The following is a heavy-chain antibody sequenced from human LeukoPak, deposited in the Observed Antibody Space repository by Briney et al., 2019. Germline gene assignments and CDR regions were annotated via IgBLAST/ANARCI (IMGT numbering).Heavy chain of an antibody. J-gene: IGHJ4*02. CDR1: GFIFSEYA. V-gene: IGHV3-48*02. D-gene: IGHD6-19*01. CDR3: ARDPRSSGWSIYYFDY. Sequence: GGSLRPSCAAPGFIFSEYAMNSVRQAPAKGLEWVSYISTSSNTIYYADSVKGRFTISRDNAKNSLYLRMHSLRDEDTAVYYCARDPRSSGWSIYYFDYWGQGTLVTVSS. CDR2: ISTSSNTI.